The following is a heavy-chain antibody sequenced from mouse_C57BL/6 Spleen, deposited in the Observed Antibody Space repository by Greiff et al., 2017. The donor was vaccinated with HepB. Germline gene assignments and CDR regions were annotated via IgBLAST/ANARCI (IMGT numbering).Heavy chain of an antibody. Sequence: QVQLQQPGAELVRPGSSVKLSCKASGYTFTSYWMHWVKQRPIQGLEWIGNIDPSDSETHYNQKFKDKATLTVDKSSSTAYMQLSSLTSEDSAVYYCSSYYGYDEVFAYWGQGTLVTVSA. CDR3: SSYYGYDEVFAY. D-gene: IGHD2-9*01. V-gene: IGHV1-52*01. J-gene: IGHJ3*01. CDR2: IDPSDSET. CDR1: GYTFTSYW.